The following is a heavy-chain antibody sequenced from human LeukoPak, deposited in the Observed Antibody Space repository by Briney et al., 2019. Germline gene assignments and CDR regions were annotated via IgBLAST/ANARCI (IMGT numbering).Heavy chain of an antibody. J-gene: IGHJ6*02. CDR2: IYTSGST. D-gene: IGHD5-12*01. V-gene: IGHV4-4*07. CDR1: GGSISSYY. Sequence: PSETLSLTCTVSGGSISSYYWSWVRQPAGKGLEWIGRIYTSGSTNYNPSLKSRVTMSVDTSKNQFSLKLSSVTAADTAVYYCARVGGYSGYGFSYYYYGMDVWGQGTTVTVSS. CDR3: ARVGGYSGYGFSYYYYGMDV.